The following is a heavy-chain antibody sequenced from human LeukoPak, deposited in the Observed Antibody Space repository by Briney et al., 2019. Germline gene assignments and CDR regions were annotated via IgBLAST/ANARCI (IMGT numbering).Heavy chain of an antibody. D-gene: IGHD3-22*01. Sequence: PSETLPLTCTVSGGSISSSSYYWGWIRQPPGKGLEWIGSIYYSGSTYYNPSLKSRVTISVDTSKNQFSLKLSSVTAADTAVYYCASHVYYDSSGYPFDYWGQGTLVTVSS. V-gene: IGHV4-39*01. CDR2: IYYSGST. J-gene: IGHJ4*02. CDR3: ASHVYYDSSGYPFDY. CDR1: GGSISSSSYY.